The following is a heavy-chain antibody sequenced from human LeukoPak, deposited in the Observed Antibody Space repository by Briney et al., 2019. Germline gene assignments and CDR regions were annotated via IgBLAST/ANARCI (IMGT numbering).Heavy chain of an antibody. CDR2: ISNSGSYM. V-gene: IGHV3-21*01. Sequence: GGSLRLSRAASGFTFSSYSLNGVRQAPGKGLEWVSSISNSGSYMYYADSVKGRFTVSRDNAKNSLFLRMNSLRADDTAVYYCTRDGGGYFDNWGQGTLVTVSS. J-gene: IGHJ4*02. CDR1: GFTFSSYS. CDR3: TRDGGGYFDN. D-gene: IGHD2-15*01.